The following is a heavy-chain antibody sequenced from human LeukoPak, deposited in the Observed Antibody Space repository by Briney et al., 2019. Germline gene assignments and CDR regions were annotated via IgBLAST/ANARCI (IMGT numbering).Heavy chain of an antibody. J-gene: IGHJ6*03. CDR1: GGSISSGSYY. D-gene: IGHD1-1*01. CDR3: ARRLVQDYYYYYMDV. Sequence: PSQTLSLTCTVSGGSISSGSYYWSWIRQPAGKGLEWIGRIYTSGSTNYNPSLKSRVTISVDTSKDRFSLKVTSVTAADTAVYYCARRLVQDYYYYYMDVWGKGTTVTVSS. V-gene: IGHV4-61*02. CDR2: IYTSGST.